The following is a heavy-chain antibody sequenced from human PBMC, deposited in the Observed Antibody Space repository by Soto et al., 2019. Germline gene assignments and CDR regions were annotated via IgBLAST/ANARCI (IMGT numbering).Heavy chain of an antibody. J-gene: IGHJ2*01. D-gene: IGHD6-13*01. CDR1: GFTFSNAW. CDR2: IKSKTDGGTT. CDR3: TTDTSSWRDWYFDL. V-gene: IGHV3-15*01. Sequence: EVQLVESGGGLVKPGGSLRLSCAASGFTFSNAWMSWVRQAPGKGLEWVGRIKSKTDGGTTDYAAPVKGSFTISRDDSKNTLYLQMNSLKTEDTAVYYCTTDTSSWRDWYFDLWGRGTLVTVSS.